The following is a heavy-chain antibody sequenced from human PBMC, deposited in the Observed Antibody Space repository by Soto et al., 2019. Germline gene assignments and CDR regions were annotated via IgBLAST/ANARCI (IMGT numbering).Heavy chain of an antibody. CDR1: GFTFNNYG. J-gene: IGHJ6*02. CDR2: IWYDGSNR. V-gene: IGHV3-30*02. Sequence: PGGSLRLSCAASGFTFNNYGMHWVRQAPGKGLEWVALIWYDGSNREYADSVKGRFTISRDNSKNTLYLQMTSLRPEDTAVYYCASSSRLYYYYGMDVWGQGTTVTVSS. D-gene: IGHD2-15*01. CDR3: ASSSRLYYYYGMDV.